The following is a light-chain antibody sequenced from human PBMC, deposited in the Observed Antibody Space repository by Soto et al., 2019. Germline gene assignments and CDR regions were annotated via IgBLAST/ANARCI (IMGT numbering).Light chain of an antibody. V-gene: IGKV3-20*01. J-gene: IGKJ3*01. Sequence: EIVLTQSPGTLSLSPGERATLSSRASQSVSGSYLAWYQQKLGRAPRLRIYGASRRATGIPDRFSGSGSGTDFTLTISRLEPEDFAVYYCQQYGSSPNTFGPGTKVDIK. CDR1: QSVSGSY. CDR2: GAS. CDR3: QQYGSSPNT.